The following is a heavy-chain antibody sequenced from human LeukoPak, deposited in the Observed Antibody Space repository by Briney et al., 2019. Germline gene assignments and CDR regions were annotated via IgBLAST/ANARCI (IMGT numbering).Heavy chain of an antibody. J-gene: IGHJ4*02. V-gene: IGHV1-46*01. CDR2: INPSGGNR. Sequence: ASVKVSCKASGYIFTSYYMHWVRQALGQGLEWMGIINPSGGNRSYAQKFQGRVTMTRDTSTSTVYMELSSLRSEDTAVYYCARGDSSGWLFDYWGQGTLVTVSS. CDR1: GYIFTSYY. CDR3: ARGDSSGWLFDY. D-gene: IGHD6-19*01.